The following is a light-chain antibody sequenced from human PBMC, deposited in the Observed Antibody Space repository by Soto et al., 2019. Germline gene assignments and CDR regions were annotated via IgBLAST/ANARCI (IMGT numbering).Light chain of an antibody. V-gene: IGKV3-15*01. J-gene: IGKJ2*01. CDR2: GAS. CDR3: LQHNDYPYT. Sequence: EIVLTQSPATLSLSPGERATLSCRASQSVSSNLAWYQQKPGQAPRLLIYGASTRATGIPARFSGSGSGTEFTLTISSLQPEDFAAYYCLQHNDYPYTFGQGTKVDIK. CDR1: QSVSSN.